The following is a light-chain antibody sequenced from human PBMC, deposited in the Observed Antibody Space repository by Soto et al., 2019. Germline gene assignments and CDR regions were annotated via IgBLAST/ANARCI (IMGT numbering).Light chain of an antibody. V-gene: IGKV1-9*01. CDR1: QGISSY. CDR3: QQYSTLPHT. Sequence: DIQLTQSPSFLSASVGDRITITCRASQGISSYLAWYQQEPGKAPKVLIYAASILVSGVQSRFSGSGSGTEFTLTISRLEPEDLVVYYCQQYSTLPHTFGQGTKLEVK. CDR2: AAS. J-gene: IGKJ2*01.